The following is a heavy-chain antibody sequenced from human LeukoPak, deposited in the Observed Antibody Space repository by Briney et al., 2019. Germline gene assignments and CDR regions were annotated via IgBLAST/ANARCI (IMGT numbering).Heavy chain of an antibody. CDR3: AKGRVIMATIEVYFDY. CDR2: ISSSSSYI. Sequence: PGGSLRLSCAASGFTFSSYSMNWVRQAPGKGLEWVSSISSSSSYIYYADSVKGRFTISRDNAKNSLYLQMNSLRAEDTALYYCAKGRVIMATIEVYFDYWGQGTLVTVSS. V-gene: IGHV3-21*04. D-gene: IGHD5-24*01. CDR1: GFTFSSYS. J-gene: IGHJ4*02.